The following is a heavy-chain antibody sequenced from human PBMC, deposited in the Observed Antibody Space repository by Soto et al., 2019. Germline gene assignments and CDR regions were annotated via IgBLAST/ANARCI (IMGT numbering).Heavy chain of an antibody. V-gene: IGHV3-30*03. Sequence: QVQLVESGGGVVQPGRSLRLSCAASGFTFSSYGMHWVRQAPGKGLEWVAVISYDGSNKYYADSVKGRFTISRDNSKNTLYLQMNSLRAEDTAVYYCAIGRGYSYGLFWYWGQGTRVTVSS. D-gene: IGHD5-18*01. CDR1: GFTFSSYG. CDR2: ISYDGSNK. CDR3: AIGRGYSYGLFWY. J-gene: IGHJ4*02.